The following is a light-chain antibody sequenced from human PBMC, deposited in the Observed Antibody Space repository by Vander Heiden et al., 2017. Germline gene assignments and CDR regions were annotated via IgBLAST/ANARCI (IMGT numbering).Light chain of an antibody. CDR2: LGS. V-gene: IGKV2-28*01. CDR3: MQALQTPRT. J-gene: IGKJ2*01. CDR1: QSLLYSNGYNY. Sequence: DIAMTQSPLSLPVTPGEPASISCRSSQSLLYSNGYNYLDWYLQKPGQSPQLLIYLGSNRASGVPDRFSGSGSGTDFTLKISRVEAEDVGVYYCMQALQTPRTIGQGTKLEIK.